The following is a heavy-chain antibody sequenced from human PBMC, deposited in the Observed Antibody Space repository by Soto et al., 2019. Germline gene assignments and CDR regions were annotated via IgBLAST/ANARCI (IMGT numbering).Heavy chain of an antibody. CDR3: PSGRLLWFGELFRIDAFDI. V-gene: IGHV1-69*01. J-gene: IGHJ3*02. CDR2: IIPIFGTA. Sequence: QVQLVQSGAEVKKPGSSVKVSCKASGGTFSSYAISWVRQAPGQGLEWMGGIIPIFGTANYAQKFQGRVTITADESTSTAYMELSSLRSEDTAVYYCPSGRLLWFGELFRIDAFDIWGQGTMVTVSS. CDR1: GGTFSSYA. D-gene: IGHD3-10*01.